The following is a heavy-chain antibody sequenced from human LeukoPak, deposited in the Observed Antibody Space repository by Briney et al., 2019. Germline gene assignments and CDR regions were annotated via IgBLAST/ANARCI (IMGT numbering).Heavy chain of an antibody. V-gene: IGHV4-59*08. CDR3: ARLYCMSAGCYEIY. Sequence: SETLSLTCTVSGGSISGYSWSSIRQPPGKGLEYIGYIGYIYYNGSTNHNPSLKSRVTISLDSSKNVFSLRLTSVTAADTAIFYCARLYCMSAGCYEIYWGQGTLVTVSS. CDR1: GGSISGYS. D-gene: IGHD2-15*01. CDR2: IYYNGST. J-gene: IGHJ4*02.